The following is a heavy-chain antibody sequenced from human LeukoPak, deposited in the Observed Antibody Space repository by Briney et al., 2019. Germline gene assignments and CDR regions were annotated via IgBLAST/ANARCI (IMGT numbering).Heavy chain of an antibody. J-gene: IGHJ6*03. D-gene: IGHD6-6*01. CDR3: AKDFKRHLVLYYYYMDV. Sequence: PGGSLRLSCAASGFTFSSYGMHWVRQAPGKGLEWVAFIRYDGSNKYYADSVKGRFTISRDNSKNTLDLQMNSLRAEDTAVYYCAKDFKRHLVLYYYYMDVWGKGTTVTVSS. V-gene: IGHV3-30*02. CDR1: GFTFSSYG. CDR2: IRYDGSNK.